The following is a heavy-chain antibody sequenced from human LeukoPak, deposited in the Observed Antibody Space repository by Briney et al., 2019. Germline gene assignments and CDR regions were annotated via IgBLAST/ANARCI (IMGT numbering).Heavy chain of an antibody. Sequence: SETLSLTCTVSGGSISNYYWSWIRQPPGKGLEWIGDIHYSGSTNDNPSLKSRVTISIDTSKNQFSLNLNSVTAADTAVYYCARNGGSGWSDYWGQGILVTFSS. CDR1: GGSISNYY. V-gene: IGHV4-59*08. CDR3: ARNGGSGWSDY. J-gene: IGHJ4*02. CDR2: IHYSGST. D-gene: IGHD6-19*01.